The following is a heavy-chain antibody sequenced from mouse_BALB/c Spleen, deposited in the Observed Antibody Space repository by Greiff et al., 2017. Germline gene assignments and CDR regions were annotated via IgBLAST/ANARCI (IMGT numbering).Heavy chain of an antibody. Sequence: VQLQQSGAELAKPGASVKMSCKASGYTFTSYWMHWVKQRPGKGLEWIGYINPSTGYTEYNQKFKDKATLTADKSSSTAYMQLSSLTSEDSAVYYCARGGYSAYWGQGTLVTVSA. CDR1: GYTFTSYW. V-gene: IGHV1-7*01. J-gene: IGHJ3*01. CDR3: ARGGYSAY. D-gene: IGHD2-3*01. CDR2: INPSTGYT.